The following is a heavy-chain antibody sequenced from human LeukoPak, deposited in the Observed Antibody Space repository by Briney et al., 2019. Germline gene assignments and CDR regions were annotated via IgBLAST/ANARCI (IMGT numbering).Heavy chain of an antibody. D-gene: IGHD2-2*01. CDR1: GGSISSSSYY. V-gene: IGHV4-39*07. Sequence: SETLSLTCTVSGGSISSSSYYWGWIRQPPGKGLEWIGSIYYSGSTYYNPSLKSRVTISVDTSKNQFSLKLSSVTAADTAVYYCARGLQYQLLKALGYYYMDVWGEGTTVTVSS. CDR3: ARGLQYQLLKALGYYYMDV. J-gene: IGHJ6*03. CDR2: IYYSGST.